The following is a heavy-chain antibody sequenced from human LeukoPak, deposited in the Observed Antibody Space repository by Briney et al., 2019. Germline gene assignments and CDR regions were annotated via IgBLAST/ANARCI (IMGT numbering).Heavy chain of an antibody. Sequence: SVKVSCKASGGTFSSYAISWVRQAPGQGLEWMGGIIPIFGTANYAQKFQGRVTITADESTSTAYMELSSLRSEDTAVYYCARGGLDSSGYYDGMDVWGQGTTVTVSS. CDR2: IIPIFGTA. CDR1: GGTFSSYA. D-gene: IGHD3-22*01. CDR3: ARGGLDSSGYYDGMDV. V-gene: IGHV1-69*13. J-gene: IGHJ6*02.